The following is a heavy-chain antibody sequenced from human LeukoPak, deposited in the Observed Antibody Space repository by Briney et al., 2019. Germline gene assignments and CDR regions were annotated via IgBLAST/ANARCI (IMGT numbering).Heavy chain of an antibody. D-gene: IGHD3-10*02. CDR1: GGSISPYY. V-gene: IGHV4-59*01. CDR3: ARSTESTMFIDY. Sequence: SETLSLTCTVSGGSISPYYWSWIRQPPGKGPEWLGYIYYSGNTDYNPSLKSRVAISVDTSKNQFSLKLSSVTAADTAVYYCARSTESTMFIDYWGQGTLVTVSS. J-gene: IGHJ4*02. CDR2: IYYSGNT.